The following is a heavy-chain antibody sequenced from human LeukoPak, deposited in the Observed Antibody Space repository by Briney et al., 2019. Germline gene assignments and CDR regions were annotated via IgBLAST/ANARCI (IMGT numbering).Heavy chain of an antibody. CDR2: IYYSGST. CDR3: ARDYFSNRFDY. D-gene: IGHD4-11*01. Sequence: SETLSLTCTVSGGSMSSYYWSWIRQPPGKGLEWIGNIYYSGSTYYNPSLKSRVTISVDTSKKQFSLRLSSVTAADTAVYYCARDYFSNRFDYWGQGTLVTVSS. J-gene: IGHJ4*02. CDR1: GGSMSSYY. V-gene: IGHV4-59*06.